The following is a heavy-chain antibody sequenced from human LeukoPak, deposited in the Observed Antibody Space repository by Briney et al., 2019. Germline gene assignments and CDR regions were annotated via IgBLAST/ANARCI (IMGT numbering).Heavy chain of an antibody. CDR1: GFTVSTNY. CDR2: IYSGGSA. CDR3: ARDDGDYLGGGFDC. D-gene: IGHD4-17*01. J-gene: IGHJ4*02. V-gene: IGHV3-53*01. Sequence: PGGSLRLSCKASGFTVSTNYMNWVRQAPGKGLEWVPVIYSGGSAYYADSVRGRFTISRVIPKNTLYLQMDSLRAEDTAVYYCARDDGDYLGGGFDCWGQGTLVTVSS.